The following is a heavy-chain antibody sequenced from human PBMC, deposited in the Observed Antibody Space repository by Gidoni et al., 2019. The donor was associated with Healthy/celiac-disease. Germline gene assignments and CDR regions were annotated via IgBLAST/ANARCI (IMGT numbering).Heavy chain of an antibody. J-gene: IGHJ4*02. CDR3: ASLGSGWSDY. CDR2: IDPSDSYT. V-gene: IGHV5-10-1*01. D-gene: IGHD6-19*01. CDR1: GYSFTSYW. Sequence: ESPRISGKGSGYSFTSYWISWVRQMPGKGLEWMGRIDPSDSYTNYSPSFQGHVTISADKSISTAYLQWSSLKASDTAMYYCASLGSGWSDYWGQGTLVTVSS.